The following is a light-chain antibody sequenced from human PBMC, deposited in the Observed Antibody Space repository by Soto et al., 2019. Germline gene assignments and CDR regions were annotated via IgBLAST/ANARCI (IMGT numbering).Light chain of an antibody. V-gene: IGLV2-11*01. Sequence: QSALTQPPSVSGSPGQSVTISCTGTSSDIGGYNYVSWYQQFPGKAPKLMIYDVSKRPSGVPDRFSGSNSGNTASLTISGLQAEDEADYYCCSYAGTTHVFGTGTKVTVL. CDR2: DVS. CDR1: SSDIGGYNY. J-gene: IGLJ1*01. CDR3: CSYAGTTHV.